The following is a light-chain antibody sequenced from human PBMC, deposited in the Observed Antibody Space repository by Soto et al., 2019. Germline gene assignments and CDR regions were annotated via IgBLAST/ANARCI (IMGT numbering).Light chain of an antibody. J-gene: IGKJ1*01. CDR3: QQYNSYPWT. CDR2: KAS. Sequence: DIQMTQSPSTLSASVGDRVTITCRASQSISSWLAWYQQKPGKAPKLLIYKASTLESGVPSNFSGSGSGTEFTLTISSXQPEDFATYYCQQYNSYPWTFGQGTKVDTK. CDR1: QSISSW. V-gene: IGKV1-5*03.